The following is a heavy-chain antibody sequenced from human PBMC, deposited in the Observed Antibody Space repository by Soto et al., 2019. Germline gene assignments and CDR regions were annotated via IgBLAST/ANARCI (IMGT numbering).Heavy chain of an antibody. V-gene: IGHV2-5*02. Sequence: QITLKESGPTLVKPTQSLTLTCTVSGFSLSGDGVGVGWIRQPPGKALEWLALIYWDDDQRYSPSLKTRLTITKDTSKNLVVLTMTNMDPVDTATYYCAHAFGGTSWPNDAFDIWCQGTVVTVSS. D-gene: IGHD3-3*02. CDR2: IYWDDDQ. CDR1: GFSLSGDGVG. J-gene: IGHJ3*02. CDR3: AHAFGGTSWPNDAFDI.